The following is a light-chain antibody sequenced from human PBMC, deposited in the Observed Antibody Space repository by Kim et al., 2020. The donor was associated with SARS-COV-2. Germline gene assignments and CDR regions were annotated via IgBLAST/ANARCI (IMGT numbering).Light chain of an antibody. V-gene: IGKV3-15*01. J-gene: IGKJ2*01. Sequence: SPGERVILSCRASQSVSGNLAWYKVKPGQAPRLLIYDASTRATGIPARFSGSGSGTDFTLTISSLQSEDFALYYCQQYDNWPPYTFGQGTKLEIK. CDR2: DAS. CDR1: QSVSGN. CDR3: QQYDNWPPYT.